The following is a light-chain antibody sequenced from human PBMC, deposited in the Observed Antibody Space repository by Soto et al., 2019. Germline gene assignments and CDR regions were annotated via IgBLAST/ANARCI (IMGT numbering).Light chain of an antibody. Sequence: AIRMTQSPSSFSASPGDRVTITCRASQGISSYLAWYQQKPGKAPKLLIYAASTLPSGVPSRFSGSGSGTDFTLTISCLQSEDFATYYCQQYYSYPRTFGQGTKVDIK. J-gene: IGKJ1*01. V-gene: IGKV1-8*01. CDR3: QQYYSYPRT. CDR1: QGISSY. CDR2: AAS.